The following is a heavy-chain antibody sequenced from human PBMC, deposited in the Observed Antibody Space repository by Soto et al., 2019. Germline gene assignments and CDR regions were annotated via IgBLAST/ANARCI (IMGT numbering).Heavy chain of an antibody. Sequence: EVQLLESGGGLVQPGGSLRLSCAASGFTFSSYAMSWVRQAPGKGLEWVSAISGSGGSTYYADSVKGRFTISRDNSKNTLYLQMNSLRAEDTAVYYCAKETSSGWFLGYYYYYGMDVWGQGTTVTVSS. CDR3: AKETSSGWFLGYYYYYGMDV. CDR2: ISGSGGST. J-gene: IGHJ6*02. V-gene: IGHV3-23*01. D-gene: IGHD6-19*01. CDR1: GFTFSSYA.